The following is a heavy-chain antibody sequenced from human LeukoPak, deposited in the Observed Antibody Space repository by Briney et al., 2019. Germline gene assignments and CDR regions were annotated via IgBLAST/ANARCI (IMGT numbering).Heavy chain of an antibody. CDR1: GGSISSHY. Sequence: SETLSLTCTVSGGSISSHYWSWIRQPAGKGLEWIGYIYYSGSTNYNPSLKSRVTISVDTSKNQFSLKLSSVTAADTAVYYCARHGGNSYYYYGMDVWGQGTTVTVSS. CDR2: IYYSGST. V-gene: IGHV4-59*08. J-gene: IGHJ6*02. D-gene: IGHD4-23*01. CDR3: ARHGGNSYYYYGMDV.